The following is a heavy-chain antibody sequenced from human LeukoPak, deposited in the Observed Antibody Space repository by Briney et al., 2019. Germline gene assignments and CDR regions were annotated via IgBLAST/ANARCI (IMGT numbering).Heavy chain of an antibody. CDR2: ISSSGSYR. V-gene: IGHV3-21*01. J-gene: IGHJ4*02. Sequence: GGSLRLSCAASGFTFSSYGFNWVRQAPGKGLEWVSSISSSGSYRNYAESLKGRFTISRDNAKNSLFLQMNSLRADDTAVYYCARDGLVLSSGHYYALDYWGQGTLVTVSS. CDR1: GFTFSSYG. CDR3: ARDGLVLSSGHYYALDY. D-gene: IGHD3-22*01.